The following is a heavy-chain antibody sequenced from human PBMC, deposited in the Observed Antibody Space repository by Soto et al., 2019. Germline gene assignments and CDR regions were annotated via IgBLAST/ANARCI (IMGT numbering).Heavy chain of an antibody. D-gene: IGHD1-26*01. Sequence: EVQLVESGGGLVQPGGSLRLSCAASGFTVSTNYMRWVRQAQGKGLEWVSVIYIGGSTYYADSVKGRFTLARDNSKDRRYHQMNSLIAEDKAVYYCAREIFRALGATAIDSWGQGTLVTVSS. CDR1: GFTVSTNY. CDR3: AREIFRALGATAIDS. V-gene: IGHV3-66*01. CDR2: IYIGGST. J-gene: IGHJ4*02.